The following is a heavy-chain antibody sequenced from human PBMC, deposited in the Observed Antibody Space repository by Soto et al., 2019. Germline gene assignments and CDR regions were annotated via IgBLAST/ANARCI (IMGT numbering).Heavy chain of an antibody. Sequence: QITLKESGPPLVKPTQTLTLTCTFSGFALSTRGVAVGWIRQPPGKALEWLALIYGDDDKRYSPSLKSRLTNVXAXHKNHVVLIMTNLDPVDTATYYCAHHIYGDSARFDYWGQGTLVTVSS. J-gene: IGHJ4*02. CDR3: AHHIYGDSARFDY. CDR2: IYGDDDK. CDR1: GFALSTRGVA. D-gene: IGHD4-17*01. V-gene: IGHV2-5*02.